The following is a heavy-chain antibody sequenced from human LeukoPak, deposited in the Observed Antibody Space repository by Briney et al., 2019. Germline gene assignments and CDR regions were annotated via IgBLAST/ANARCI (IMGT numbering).Heavy chain of an antibody. CDR2: FDPEDGET. CDR3: ATARGWGDWFDP. D-gene: IGHD6-19*01. CDR1: GYTLTELS. J-gene: IGHJ5*02. Sequence: ASVKVSCKVSGYTLTELSMHWVRQAPGKGLEWMGGFDPEDGETIYAQKFQGRVTMTEDTSTDTAYMELSSLRSEDTAVYYCATARGWGDWFDPWGQGTLVTVSS. V-gene: IGHV1-24*01.